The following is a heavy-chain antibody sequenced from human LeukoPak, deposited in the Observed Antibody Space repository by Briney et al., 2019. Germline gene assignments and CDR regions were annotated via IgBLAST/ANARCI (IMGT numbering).Heavy chain of an antibody. CDR3: ARHDSFIPY. V-gene: IGHV3-23*01. J-gene: IGHJ4*02. CDR1: GFTFSNYA. Sequence: GGSLRLSCTASGFTFSNYAMAWVRQAPGKGLEWVSGISDNEGRTYYTDSVKGRFTISRDNAKNTVYLQMHNLRADDTAVYFCARHDSFIPYWGQGTLVTVSS. D-gene: IGHD5-18*01. CDR2: ISDNEGRT.